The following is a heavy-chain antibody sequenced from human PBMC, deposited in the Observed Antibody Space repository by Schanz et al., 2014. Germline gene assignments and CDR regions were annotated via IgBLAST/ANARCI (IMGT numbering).Heavy chain of an antibody. CDR2: IYHRGST. CDR3: ARGHHPHGITVAARGFDP. CDR1: GGSLSSSDW. V-gene: IGHV4-4*02. J-gene: IGHJ5*02. D-gene: IGHD6-19*01. Sequence: QVQLQESGPGLVKPSGTLSLTCAVSGGSLSSSDWWSWVRQPPGKGLEWIGEIYHRGSTNYNPSLKSRLTISVDKPKKQFSLKVTSMTAADTAVYYCARGHHPHGITVAARGFDPWGQGTLVTVSS.